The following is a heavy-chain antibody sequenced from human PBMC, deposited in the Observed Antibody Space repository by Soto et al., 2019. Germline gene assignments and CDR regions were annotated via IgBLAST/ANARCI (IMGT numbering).Heavy chain of an antibody. CDR1: GGTFSSYA. CDR2: IIPIFGTA. CDR3: AREGRYFDWLFENWFDP. D-gene: IGHD3-9*01. V-gene: IGHV1-69*01. J-gene: IGHJ5*02. Sequence: QVQLVQSGAEVKKPGSSVKVSCKASGGTFSSYAISWVRQAPGQGLEWMGGIIPIFGTANYAQKFQGRVTITEDESTSTAYMELSSLRSEDTAVYYCAREGRYFDWLFENWFDPWGQRTLVTVAS.